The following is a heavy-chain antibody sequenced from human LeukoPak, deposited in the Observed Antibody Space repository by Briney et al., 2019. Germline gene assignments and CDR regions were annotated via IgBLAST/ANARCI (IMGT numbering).Heavy chain of an antibody. J-gene: IGHJ4*02. V-gene: IGHV4-61*02. D-gene: IGHD2-2*01. CDR2: IYTIGST. Sequence: PSQTLSLTCTVPGGSISSGSYYWSWIRQPAGKGLEWIGRIYTIGSTNYNPSLKSRVTISLDTSKNQFSLKLSSVTAADTAVYYCAREAYPEGDQLLFNYWGQGTLVTVSS. CDR3: AREAYPEGDQLLFNY. CDR1: GGSISSGSYY.